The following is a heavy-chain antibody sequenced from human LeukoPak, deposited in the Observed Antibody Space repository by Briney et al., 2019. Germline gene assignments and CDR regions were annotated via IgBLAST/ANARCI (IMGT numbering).Heavy chain of an antibody. CDR3: ARAGYFYRTLDY. J-gene: IGHJ4*02. Sequence: GASVTVSFTASGYTFTTYGITWVRQAPGQGLEWMGWISTNNDNTDYAQKLQGRVTMTTDTSTNTAYMELRSLRSDDTAVYYCARAGYFYRTLDYWGQGTLVTVSS. CDR1: GYTFTTYG. V-gene: IGHV1-18*01. CDR2: ISTNNDNT. D-gene: IGHD2-21*01.